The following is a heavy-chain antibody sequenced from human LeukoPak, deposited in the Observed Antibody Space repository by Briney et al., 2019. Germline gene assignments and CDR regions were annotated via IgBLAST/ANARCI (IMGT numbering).Heavy chain of an antibody. CDR2: FDPEDGET. J-gene: IGHJ3*02. V-gene: IGHV1-24*01. D-gene: IGHD2-2*01. Sequence: GASVKVSCKVSGYTLTELSMHWVRQAPGKGLEWMGGFDPEDGETIYAQRFQGRVTMTEDTSTDTAYTELSSLRSEDTAVYYCVTVRVVPAALGGYAFDIWGQGTMVTVSS. CDR1: GYTLTELS. CDR3: VTVRVVPAALGGYAFDI.